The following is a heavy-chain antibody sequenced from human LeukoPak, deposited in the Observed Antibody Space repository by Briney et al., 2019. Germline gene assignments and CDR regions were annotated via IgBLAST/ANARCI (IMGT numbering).Heavy chain of an antibody. V-gene: IGHV3-48*04. CDR1: GFTFSSYS. CDR3: ARDLIAAAGPFDY. J-gene: IGHJ4*02. CDR2: ISSSSSTI. Sequence: GGSLRLSCAASGFTFSSYSMNWVRQAPWKGLEWVSYISSSSSTIYYADSVKGRFTISRDNAKNSLYLQMNSLRAEDTAVYYCARDLIAAAGPFDYWGQGTLVTVSS. D-gene: IGHD6-13*01.